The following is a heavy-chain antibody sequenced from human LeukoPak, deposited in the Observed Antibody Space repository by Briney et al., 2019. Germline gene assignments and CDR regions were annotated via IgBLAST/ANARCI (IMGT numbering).Heavy chain of an antibody. J-gene: IGHJ5*02. D-gene: IGHD6-13*01. V-gene: IGHV1-69*13. CDR3: ARASEFRIAAAGTVLGGWFDP. Sequence: SVKVSCKASGYTFTSYYIHWVRQAPGQGLEWMGGIIPIFGTANYAQKFQGRVTITADESTSTAYMELSSLRSEDTAVYYCARASEFRIAAAGTVLGGWFDPWGQGTLVTVSS. CDR1: GYTFTSYY. CDR2: IIPIFGTA.